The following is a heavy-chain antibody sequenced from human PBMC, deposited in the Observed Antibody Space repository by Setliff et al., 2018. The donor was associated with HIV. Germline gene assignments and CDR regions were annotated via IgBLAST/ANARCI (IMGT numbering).Heavy chain of an antibody. Sequence: SETLSLTCNVSGGSISSHYWSWIRQPPGKGLEWIGYIYYSGSTNYNPSLKSRVTISVDTSKNQFTLNLNSVTAADTAVYYCATHCTSTSCYSAGLDYWGQGTLVTVSS. CDR1: GGSISSHY. V-gene: IGHV4-59*11. D-gene: IGHD2-2*01. J-gene: IGHJ4*02. CDR3: ATHCTSTSCYSAGLDY. CDR2: IYYSGST.